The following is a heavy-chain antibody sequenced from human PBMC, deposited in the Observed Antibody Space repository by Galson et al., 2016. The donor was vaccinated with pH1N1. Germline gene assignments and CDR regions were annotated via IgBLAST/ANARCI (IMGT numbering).Heavy chain of an antibody. J-gene: IGHJ3*01. D-gene: IGHD3-3*01. CDR1: GDSVSSHSAT. CDR2: TYYRSKWYN. CDR3: ARGVIDYDFWSGYQDHAAFDF. V-gene: IGHV6-1*01. Sequence: CAISGDSVSSHSATWNWIRQSPSRGLEWLGRTYYRSKWYNDYAESVKSRIIISPDTSKNQLSLQLNSVTPADTAVYYCARGVIDYDFWSGYQDHAAFDFWGQGTMVTVSS.